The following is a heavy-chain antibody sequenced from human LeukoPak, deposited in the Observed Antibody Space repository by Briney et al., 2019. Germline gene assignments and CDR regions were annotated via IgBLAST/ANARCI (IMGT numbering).Heavy chain of an antibody. CDR2: INANSGNT. CDR1: GNTFSNYG. V-gene: IGHV1-18*01. CDR3: ARDVGVTRFDP. Sequence: VASVKVSCKASGNTFSNYGFSWVRQAPGQGLEWMGWINANSGNTDYAQNFQGRVTLTTDTSTNVAYMELRSQTSDDTAVYYCARDVGVTRFDPWGQGTLVTVSS. D-gene: IGHD3-22*01. J-gene: IGHJ5*02.